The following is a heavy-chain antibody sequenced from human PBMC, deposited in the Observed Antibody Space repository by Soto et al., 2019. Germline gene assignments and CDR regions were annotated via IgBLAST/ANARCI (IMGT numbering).Heavy chain of an antibody. D-gene: IGHD3-22*01. Sequence: SETLSLTCTVSGGSVSSGSYYWSWIRQPPGKGLEWIGYIYYSGSTYYNPSLKSRVTISVDTSKNQFSLKLSSVTAADTAVYYCASTAGSGYLDYWGQGTLVTVSS. J-gene: IGHJ4*02. CDR2: IYYSGST. CDR1: GGSVSSGSYY. CDR3: ASTAGSGYLDY. V-gene: IGHV4-61*01.